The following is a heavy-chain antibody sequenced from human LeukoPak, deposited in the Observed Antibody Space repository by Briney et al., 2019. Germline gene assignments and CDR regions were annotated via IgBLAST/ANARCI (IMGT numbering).Heavy chain of an antibody. CDR2: INHSGGSA. V-gene: IGHV1-46*01. J-gene: IGHJ6*03. CDR1: RYSFTSYY. CDR3: ASHPRCMLPTCRRTQNYYMDV. Sequence: GASVKVSSEPSRYSFTSYYVHWVRQAPGPGVGWRGVINHSGGSADYAQKFRGRVTITRDMSTSTVYMELSSLRSEDTAGYYCASHPRCMLPTCRRTQNYYMDVWGKGTTAPSP. D-gene: IGHD2-8*01.